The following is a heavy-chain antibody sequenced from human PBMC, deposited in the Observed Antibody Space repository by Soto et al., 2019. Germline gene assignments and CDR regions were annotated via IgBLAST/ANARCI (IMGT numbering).Heavy chain of an antibody. J-gene: IGHJ4*02. CDR2: TYDRGSI. CDR3: ARFADY. Sequence: QVQLQESGPGLVKPSETLSLTCTVSGGSISTYYWSWIRQPPGKGLEWLGHTYDRGSIKYNTSLKSRVTISVDTSKNHFSLKLTSVTAADTAVYYCARFADYWGQGILVTVSS. CDR1: GGSISTYY. V-gene: IGHV4-59*08.